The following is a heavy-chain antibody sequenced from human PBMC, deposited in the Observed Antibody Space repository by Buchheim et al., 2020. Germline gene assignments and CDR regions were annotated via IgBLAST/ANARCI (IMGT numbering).Heavy chain of an antibody. CDR1: GFTFSNYA. Sequence: QVQLMESGGGVVQTGRSLRLSCAASGFTFSNYAMHWVRQAPGKGLEWVAVIWYDGSNKYYADSVKGRFTISRDNSKKTLYLQMNSLRAEDTAVYYCAREEIGSNRWSGYYYGMDVWGQGTT. D-gene: IGHD2-15*01. CDR3: AREEIGSNRWSGYYYGMDV. J-gene: IGHJ6*02. V-gene: IGHV3-33*01. CDR2: IWYDGSNK.